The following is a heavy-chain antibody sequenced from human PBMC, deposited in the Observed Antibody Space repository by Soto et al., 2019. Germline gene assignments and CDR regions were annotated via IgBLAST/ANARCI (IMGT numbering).Heavy chain of an antibody. J-gene: IGHJ4*02. CDR2: IYYSGST. D-gene: IGHD5-18*01. CDR1: GGSISSYY. CDR3: ARHGRGYSYGGNFAY. Sequence: SETLSLTCTVSGGSISSYYWSWIRQPPGKGLEWIGYIYYSGSTNYNPSLKSRVTISVDTSKNQFSLKLSSVTAADTAVYYCARHGRGYSYGGNFAYWGQGTLVTVSS. V-gene: IGHV4-59*08.